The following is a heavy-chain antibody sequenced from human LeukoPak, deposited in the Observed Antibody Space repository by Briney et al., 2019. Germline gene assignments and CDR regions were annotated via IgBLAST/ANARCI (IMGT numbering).Heavy chain of an antibody. V-gene: IGHV4-39*01. D-gene: IGHD3-22*01. CDR1: GFSLNTYSMN. J-gene: IGHJ4*02. Sequence: GSLRLSCAASGFSLNTYSMNWVRQAPGKGLEWIGSIYYSGSTYYNPSLKSRVTISVDTSKNQFSLKLSSVTAADTAVYYCARHYYDSSGYKYWGQGTLVTVSS. CDR3: ARHYYDSSGYKY. CDR2: IYYSGST.